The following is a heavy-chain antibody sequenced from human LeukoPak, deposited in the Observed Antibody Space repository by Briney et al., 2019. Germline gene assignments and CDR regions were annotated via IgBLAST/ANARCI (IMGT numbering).Heavy chain of an antibody. J-gene: IGHJ5*02. CDR3: ARADFIDAGPYLIGP. D-gene: IGHD3-3*01. CDR2: INTKSGRT. V-gene: IGHV1-2*02. Sequence: GASVKVSCKTSGYSFTDYYIHWVRQAPGQGLEWMGWINTKSGRTSSARQFQGRVTMTRDPSITTVYMDMAWLTSDDTAIYFCARADFIDAGPYLIGPWGQGTLVTVYS. CDR1: GYSFTDYY.